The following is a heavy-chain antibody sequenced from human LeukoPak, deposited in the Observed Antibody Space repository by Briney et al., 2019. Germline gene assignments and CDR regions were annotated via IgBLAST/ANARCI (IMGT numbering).Heavy chain of an antibody. CDR3: ARHPPTIFGHFDL. CDR1: GGSISSYY. Sequence: SETLSLTCTVSGGSISSYYWSWIRQPAGKGLEWIGRIYTSGSTNYNPSLKSRVTMSVDTSKNQFSLKMTSVTAADTAVYYCARHPPTIFGHFDLWGRGTLVTVSS. V-gene: IGHV4-4*07. J-gene: IGHJ2*01. D-gene: IGHD3-9*01. CDR2: IYTSGST.